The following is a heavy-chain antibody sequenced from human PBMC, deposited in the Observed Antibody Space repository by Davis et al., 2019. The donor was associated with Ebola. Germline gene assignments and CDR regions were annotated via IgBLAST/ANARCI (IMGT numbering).Heavy chain of an antibody. Sequence: GESLKISCAASGFTFSNYAMSWVRQAPGKGLEWVSGISDSGGSTHYADSVKGRFTISRDNSKNTLYLQMNSLRAEDTAVYYCAKQRGVGAIDYDYWGQGTLVTVSS. CDR3: AKQRGVGAIDYDY. CDR1: GFTFSNYA. D-gene: IGHD1-26*01. CDR2: ISDSGGST. J-gene: IGHJ4*02. V-gene: IGHV3-23*01.